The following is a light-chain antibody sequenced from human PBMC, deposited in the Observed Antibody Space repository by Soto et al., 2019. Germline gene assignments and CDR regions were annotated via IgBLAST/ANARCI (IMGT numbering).Light chain of an antibody. CDR3: QQYNHYST. CDR2: AAS. CDR1: ENNNNW. V-gene: IGKV1-5*03. J-gene: IGKJ1*01. Sequence: DIQMTPSPSPPSATVGDRGTLTCRASENNNNWLSWYQQKPGKAPKLLIYAASSLDSVVSSRFSGSRSGTEFSLTISSLQPDDFATYFCQQYNHYSTFGQGTRWIS.